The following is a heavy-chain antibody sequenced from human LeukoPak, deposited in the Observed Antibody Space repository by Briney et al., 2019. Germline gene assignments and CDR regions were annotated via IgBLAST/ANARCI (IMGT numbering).Heavy chain of an antibody. CDR3: ARNGYCSGGSCYSLYFDY. CDR1: GGTFSSFT. D-gene: IGHD2-15*01. CDR2: IIPIFGTA. J-gene: IGHJ4*02. Sequence: GASVKVSCKTSGGTFSSFTISWMRQAPGQGLEWMGGIIPIFGTANYAQKFQGRVTVTADESTSTAYMELSSLRSEDTAVYYCARNGYCSGGSCYSLYFDYWGQGTLVTVSS. V-gene: IGHV1-69*13.